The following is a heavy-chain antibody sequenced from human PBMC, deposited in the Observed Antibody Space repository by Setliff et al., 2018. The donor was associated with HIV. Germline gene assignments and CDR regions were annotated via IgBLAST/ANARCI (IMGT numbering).Heavy chain of an antibody. J-gene: IGHJ3*02. CDR1: GGSISSGEYY. V-gene: IGHV4-31*03. CDR3: ARSGYYWDDAFDI. CDR2: ISYSGST. D-gene: IGHD3-22*01. Sequence: PSETLSLTCTVSGGSISSGEYYWNWIRQHPGKGLGWIGYISYSGSTYYNPSLKSRPAISVDTSKNQFSLRLTPVTAADTALYYCARSGYYWDDAFDIWGQGAMVTVSS.